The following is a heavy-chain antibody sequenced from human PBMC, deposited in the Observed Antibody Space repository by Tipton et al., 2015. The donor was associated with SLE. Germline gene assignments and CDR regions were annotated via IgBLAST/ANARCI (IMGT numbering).Heavy chain of an antibody. CDR1: GFTFGDYA. V-gene: IGHV3-7*01. CDR2: IKEDGSIK. Sequence: SLRLSCITSGFTFGDYAVTWVRQAPGKGLEWVANIKEDGSIKYYVDSVKGRFTISRDNAKNSVYLQRNSLRADETAVYYCVRKVGTDWGQGTLVTVSS. CDR3: VRKVGTD. D-gene: IGHD1-26*01. J-gene: IGHJ4*02.